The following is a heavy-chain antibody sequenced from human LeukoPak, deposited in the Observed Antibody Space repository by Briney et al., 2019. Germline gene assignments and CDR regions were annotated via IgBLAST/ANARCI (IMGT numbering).Heavy chain of an antibody. CDR3: AREGPMLRGVIGGKIDY. CDR2: ISRSGNTV. Sequence: PGGSLRLSCAASGFTFSSYSMNWICQAPGKGLEWLSYISRSGNTVYYADSVKGRFTISRDNAKSSLYLQMNSLRAEDTAVYYCAREGPMLRGVIGGKIDYWGQGTLVTVSS. D-gene: IGHD3-10*01. V-gene: IGHV3-48*04. J-gene: IGHJ4*02. CDR1: GFTFSSYS.